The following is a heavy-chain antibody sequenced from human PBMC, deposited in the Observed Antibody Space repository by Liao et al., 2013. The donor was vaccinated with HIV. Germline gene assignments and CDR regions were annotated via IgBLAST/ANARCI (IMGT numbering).Heavy chain of an antibody. D-gene: IGHD3-10*01. V-gene: IGHV4-34*10. CDR1: GGSFSGFY. CDR2: INHSGST. CDR3: ARGGLVWYGEVVGYFDY. J-gene: IGHJ4*02. Sequence: QVHLQESGPGLVKPSETLSLTCAVYGGSFSGFYWSWVRQPAGKGLEWIGEINHSGSTNYNSSLKSRVRMSVDTSKNQFSLKLNSVTAADTAVYYCARGGLVWYGEVVGYFDYWGQGTLVTVSS.